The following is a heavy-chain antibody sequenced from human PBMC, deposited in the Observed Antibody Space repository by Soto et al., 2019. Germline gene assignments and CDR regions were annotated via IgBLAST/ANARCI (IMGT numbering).Heavy chain of an antibody. CDR3: ARDFNFICADFADMRWNFDT. Sequence: PSETLSLTCTVTGGSINTYYWSWIRQSAGKGLEWIGRVYTTGSTNYNPSLKSRVTISVDTSRNQFSLSLRSVTAADTAVYYCARDFNFICADFADMRWNFDTWGQGTLVTVSS. CDR1: GGSINTYY. V-gene: IGHV4-4*07. CDR2: VYTTGST. J-gene: IGHJ5*02. D-gene: IGHD1-1*01.